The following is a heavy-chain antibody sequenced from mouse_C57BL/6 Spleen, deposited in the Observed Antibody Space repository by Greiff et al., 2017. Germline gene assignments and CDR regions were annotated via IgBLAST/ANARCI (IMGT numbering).Heavy chain of an antibody. CDR3: ARGRFQVYYGVGCFDV. Sequence: EVQLQQSGPELVKPGASVKIPCTASGYTFTDYNMDWVKQSHGKSLEWIGGIDPNNGGTNYNPKFKGKATLTVDKSSSTAYMELRSLTSEDTAVYYCARGRFQVYYGVGCFDVWGTGTTVPVSS. V-gene: IGHV1-18*01. J-gene: IGHJ1*03. CDR1: GYTFTDYN. D-gene: IGHD1-1*01. CDR2: IDPNNGGT.